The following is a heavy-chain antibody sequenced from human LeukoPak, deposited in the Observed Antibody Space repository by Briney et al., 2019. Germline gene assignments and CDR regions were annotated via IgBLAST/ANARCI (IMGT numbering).Heavy chain of an antibody. Sequence: SVKVSCKASGATFSSYAISWVRQAPGQGLEWMGGIIPIFGTANYAQKFQGRVTITADESTSTAYMELSSLRSEDTAVYYCARALGDYVWGSYRSFDYWGQGTLVTVSS. V-gene: IGHV1-69*13. CDR2: IIPIFGTA. CDR3: ARALGDYVWGSYRSFDY. CDR1: GATFSSYA. J-gene: IGHJ4*02. D-gene: IGHD3-16*02.